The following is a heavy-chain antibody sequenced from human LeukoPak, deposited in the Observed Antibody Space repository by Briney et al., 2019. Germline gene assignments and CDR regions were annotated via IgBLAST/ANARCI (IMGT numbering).Heavy chain of an antibody. V-gene: IGHV1-2*02. Sequence: ASVRVSCKASGYTFTGYYMHWVRQAPGQGLEWMGWINPNSGGTNYAQKFQGRVTMTRDTSISTAYMELSRLGSDDTAVYYCARDPPYYYGSGSYGYWGQGTLVTVSS. CDR2: INPNSGGT. CDR3: ARDPPYYYGSGSYGY. J-gene: IGHJ4*02. D-gene: IGHD3-10*01. CDR1: GYTFTGYY.